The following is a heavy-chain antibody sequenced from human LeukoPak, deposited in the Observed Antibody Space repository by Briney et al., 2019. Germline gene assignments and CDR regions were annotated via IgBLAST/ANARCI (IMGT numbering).Heavy chain of an antibody. D-gene: IGHD2/OR15-2a*01. CDR1: GGSISSSNW. CDR2: IYHSGST. J-gene: IGHJ4*02. V-gene: IGHV4-4*02. CDR3: ARSHLLIAEVDY. Sequence: SGTLSLTCAVSGGSISSSNWWSWVRPPPGKGLEWIGSIYHSGSTYYNPSLKSRVTISVDTSKNQFSLKLSSVTAADTAVYYCARSHLLIAEVDYWGRGTLVTVSS.